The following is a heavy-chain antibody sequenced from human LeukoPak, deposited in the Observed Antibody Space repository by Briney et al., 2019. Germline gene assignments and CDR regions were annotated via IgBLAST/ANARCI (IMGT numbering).Heavy chain of an antibody. Sequence: RAGGSLRLSCAASRFTFDEYGMSWVRHTAGKGLEWVSGINWNGRSIVYADSVKGRFTVSRDNAKSSLYVQMNSLRAEDTAVYYCARDSYASGTYYKSSFDYWGQGTLVTVSS. CDR2: INWNGRSI. CDR3: ARDSYASGTYYKSSFDY. J-gene: IGHJ4*02. V-gene: IGHV3-20*04. CDR1: RFTFDEYG. D-gene: IGHD3-10*01.